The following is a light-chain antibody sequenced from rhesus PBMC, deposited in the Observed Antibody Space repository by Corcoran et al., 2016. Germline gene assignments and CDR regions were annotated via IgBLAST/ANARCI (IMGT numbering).Light chain of an antibody. CDR2: YAS. J-gene: IGKJ2*01. CDR1: QSVGSS. Sequence: ETVMMQSPATLSLSPGERATLSCRASQSVGSSLAWYQQTPGQAPSLLLHYASSRAPGIPDRVVGTGCGTEFTLTISSLEPEDVGVYYGQKFNDWPYSFGQGTKVDIK. CDR3: QKFNDWPYS. V-gene: IGKV3S9*01.